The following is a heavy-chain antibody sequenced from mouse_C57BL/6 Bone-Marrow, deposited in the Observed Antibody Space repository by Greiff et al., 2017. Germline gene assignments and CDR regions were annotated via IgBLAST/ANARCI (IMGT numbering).Heavy chain of an antibody. V-gene: IGHV1-55*01. J-gene: IGHJ3*01. CDR3: ARYCYDYGGFAY. D-gene: IGHD2-4*01. CDR2: IYPGSGST. Sequence: QVQLQQPGAELVKPGASVKMSCKASGYTFTSYWITWVKQRPGQGLEWIGDIYPGSGSTNYNEKFKSKATLTVDTSSSTAYMQLSSLTSEDSAVYDCARYCYDYGGFAYWGQGTLVTVSA. CDR1: GYTFTSYW.